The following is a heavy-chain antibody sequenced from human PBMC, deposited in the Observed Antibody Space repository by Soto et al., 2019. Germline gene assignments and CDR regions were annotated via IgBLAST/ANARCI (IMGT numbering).Heavy chain of an antibody. CDR3: ARYFRGSGRYFFDY. CDR2: INQDGGGT. J-gene: IGHJ4*02. Sequence: GSLRLSCVASGFTFISSFMGWVRQAPGKGLEWVANINQDGGGTYYVDSVEGRFTISRDNAKDSLYLQMNSLRGEDTAVYYCARYFRGSGRYFFDYWGQGTLVTVSS. V-gene: IGHV3-7*03. D-gene: IGHD6-19*01. CDR1: GFTFISSF.